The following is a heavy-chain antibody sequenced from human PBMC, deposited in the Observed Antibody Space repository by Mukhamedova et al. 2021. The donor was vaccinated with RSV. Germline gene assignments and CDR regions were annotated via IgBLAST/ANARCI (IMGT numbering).Heavy chain of an antibody. J-gene: IGHJ4*02. CDR3: ARDTSYSYGLYY. D-gene: IGHD5-18*01. CDR2: INDSGSS. Sequence: GKGLEWIGNINDSGSSRYNPSLKSRVTMSLDRSKNQFSLKLTSVTAEDTAVYYCARDTSYSYGLYYWGQGTMVTVS. V-gene: IGHV4-59*13.